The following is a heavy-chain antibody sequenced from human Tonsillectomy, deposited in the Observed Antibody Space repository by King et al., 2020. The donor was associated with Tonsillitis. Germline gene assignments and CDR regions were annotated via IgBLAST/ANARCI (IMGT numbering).Heavy chain of an antibody. CDR2: MNEDGSIK. V-gene: IGHV3-7*03. D-gene: IGHD6-6*01. Sequence: VQLVESGGGLVQPGESLRLSCAASGFTFGNYWMTWVRQAPGKGLEWVANMNEDGSIKYYVDSVRGRFSISRDNAKNSLYLQMNSLRAEDTALYYCARGDSNSGDDWGQGTLVTVSS. CDR1: GFTFGNYW. CDR3: ARGDSNSGDD. J-gene: IGHJ4*02.